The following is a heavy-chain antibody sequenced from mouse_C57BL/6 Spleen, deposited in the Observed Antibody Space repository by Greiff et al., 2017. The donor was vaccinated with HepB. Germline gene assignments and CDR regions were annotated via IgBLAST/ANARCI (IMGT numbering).Heavy chain of an antibody. CDR3: ARQGGYDPFAY. V-gene: IGHV5-12*01. Sequence: EVKLVESGGGLVQPGGSLKLSCAASGFTFSDYYMYWVRQTPEKRLEWVAYISNGGGSTYYPDTVKGRFTISRDNAKNTLYLQMSRLQSEDTAMYYCARQGGYDPFAYWGQGTLVTVSA. CDR1: GFTFSDYY. D-gene: IGHD2-2*01. CDR2: ISNGGGST. J-gene: IGHJ3*01.